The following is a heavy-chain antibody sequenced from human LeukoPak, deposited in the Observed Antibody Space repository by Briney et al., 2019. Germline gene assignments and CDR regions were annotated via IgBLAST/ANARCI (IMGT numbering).Heavy chain of an antibody. CDR1: DGSFSGSY. J-gene: IGHJ5*01. D-gene: IGHD3-10*01. CDR3: ARRPRGVIIKTWFDS. V-gene: IGHV4-34*01. Sequence: PSETLSLTYAVYDGSFSGSYCTWIRQPPGKGLEWIGEINHSGSANYNPSLKSRVTILLDTSKNQFSLNLSSATAADTAVYYCARRPRGVIIKTWFDSWGQGTLVTVSS. CDR2: INHSGSA.